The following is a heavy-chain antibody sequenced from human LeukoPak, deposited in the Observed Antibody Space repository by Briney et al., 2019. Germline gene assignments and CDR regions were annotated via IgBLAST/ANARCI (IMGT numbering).Heavy chain of an antibody. D-gene: IGHD3-22*01. V-gene: IGHV3-74*01. CDR1: GFTFNNYW. Sequence: GGSLRLSCAASGFTFNNYWIHWVRQVPGKGLVWVSRINNDGSSASYVDSVKGRFTISRDNAKNTLFLQMNSLRAEDTAVYYCARRDRRHFDYWGQGTLVTVSS. CDR2: INNDGSSA. J-gene: IGHJ4*02. CDR3: ARRDRRHFDY.